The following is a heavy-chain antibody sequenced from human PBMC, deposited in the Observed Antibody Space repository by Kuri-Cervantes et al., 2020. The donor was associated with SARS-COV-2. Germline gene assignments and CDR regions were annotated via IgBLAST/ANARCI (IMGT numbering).Heavy chain of an antibody. D-gene: IGHD6-13*01. CDR2: ISYDGSDK. J-gene: IGHJ6*02. CDR1: GYTFTGYY. Sequence: SCKASGYTFTGYYMHWVRQAPGKGLEWVTLISYDGSDKYYADSVKGRFTISRDTSKSTLFLQMNSLRAEDTAEYYCARAAAAADYFFYGMDVWGRGTTVTVSS. CDR3: ARAAAAADYFFYGMDV. V-gene: IGHV3-30*03.